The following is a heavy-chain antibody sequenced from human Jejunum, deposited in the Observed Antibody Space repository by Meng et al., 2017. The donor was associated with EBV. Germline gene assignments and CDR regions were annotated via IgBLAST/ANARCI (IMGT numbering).Heavy chain of an antibody. CDR3: AGLRYSGYDRAFDY. J-gene: IGHJ4*02. Sequence: QPPLPESGPGLVKPPETLSLTCPVSGGFVNSGNVYWSWIRQPPGKGLEWIGYIYYSGSTNYIPSLKSRVTISLDTSKNQFSLKLSSVTAADTAVYYCAGLRYSGYDRAFDYWGQGALVTVSS. V-gene: IGHV4-61*01. D-gene: IGHD5-12*01. CDR1: GGFVNSGNVY. CDR2: IYYSGST.